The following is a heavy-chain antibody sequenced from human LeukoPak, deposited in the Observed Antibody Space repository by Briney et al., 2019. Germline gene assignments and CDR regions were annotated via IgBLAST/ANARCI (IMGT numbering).Heavy chain of an antibody. CDR3: ARSLLYYDSSGYYLH. CDR2: ISSSSSYI. J-gene: IGHJ4*02. CDR1: GFTFSSYS. V-gene: IGHV3-21*01. Sequence: PGGSLRLSCAASGFTFSSYSMNWVRQAPGKGLEWVSSISSSSSYIYYADSVKGRFTISRDNAKNSLYLQMNSLRAEDTAVYYCARSLLYYDSSGYYLHWGQGTLVTVSS. D-gene: IGHD3-22*01.